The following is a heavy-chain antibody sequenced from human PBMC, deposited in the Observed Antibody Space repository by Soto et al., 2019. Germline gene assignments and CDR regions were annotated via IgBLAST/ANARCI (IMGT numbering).Heavy chain of an antibody. Sequence: ASVKVSCKASGYTFTSYGISWVRQAPGQGLEWMGWISAYNGNTNYAQKLQGRVTMTTDTSTSTAYMELRSLRSDDTAVYYCARAGREYNYDYVWGGYRSVPPLTWFDPWGQGTLVPVSS. CDR1: GYTFTSYG. D-gene: IGHD3-16*02. CDR3: ARAGREYNYDYVWGGYRSVPPLTWFDP. V-gene: IGHV1-18*01. J-gene: IGHJ5*02. CDR2: ISAYNGNT.